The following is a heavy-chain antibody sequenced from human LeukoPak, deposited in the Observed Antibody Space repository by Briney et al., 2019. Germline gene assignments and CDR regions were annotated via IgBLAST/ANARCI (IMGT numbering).Heavy chain of an antibody. Sequence: GGSLRLSCTASGFTFGDYAMSWVRQAPGKGLEWVGFIRSKAYGGTTEYAASVKGRFTISRDDPKSIAYLQMNSLKTEDTAVYYCTRHHIYYDSSGYYTQYYFDYWGQGTLVTVSS. CDR1: GFTFGDYA. CDR3: TRHHIYYDSSGYYTQYYFDY. V-gene: IGHV3-49*04. J-gene: IGHJ4*02. CDR2: IRSKAYGGTT. D-gene: IGHD3-22*01.